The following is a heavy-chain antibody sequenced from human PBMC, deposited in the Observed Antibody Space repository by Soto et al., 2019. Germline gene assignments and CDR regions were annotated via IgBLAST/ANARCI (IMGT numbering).Heavy chain of an antibody. D-gene: IGHD3-10*01. CDR3: ARRYGWLYFDY. CDR2: IYHSGST. V-gene: IGHV4-30-2*01. Sequence: SETLSLTCAVSGGSISSGGYSWSWIRQPPGKGLEWIGYIYHSGSTYYNPSLKSRVTISVDTSKNQFSLKLTSVTAADTALYYCARRYGWLYFDYWGQGSLVTSPQ. CDR1: GGSISSGGYS. J-gene: IGHJ4*02.